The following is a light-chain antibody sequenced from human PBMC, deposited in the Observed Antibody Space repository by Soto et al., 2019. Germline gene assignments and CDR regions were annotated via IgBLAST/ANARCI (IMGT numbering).Light chain of an antibody. J-gene: IGKJ4*01. Sequence: EIVLTQSPGTLSLSPGERATLSCRASQSVSSSYLAWYQQKPGQAPRLLIYGASSRATGIPDRFSGSGSGRDFTLTISRLEPEDFAAYYCQQYGSSPLLTFGGGTKVEIK. CDR1: QSVSSSY. CDR2: GAS. V-gene: IGKV3-20*01. CDR3: QQYGSSPLLT.